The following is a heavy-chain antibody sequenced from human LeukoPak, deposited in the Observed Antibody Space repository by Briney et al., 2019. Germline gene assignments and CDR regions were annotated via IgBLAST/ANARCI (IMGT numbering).Heavy chain of an antibody. D-gene: IGHD3-22*01. CDR1: GYTLTELS. CDR2: FDPQHGET. J-gene: IGHJ4*02. Sequence: ASVKVSCKVSGYTLTELSMHWVRQAPGKGLEWMGTFDPQHGETIYAQKFQGRVTMTGDTSTDTAYMELSSLRSEDTAVYYCARYPRDSSGFHYFDYWGQGTLVTVSS. CDR3: ARYPRDSSGFHYFDY. V-gene: IGHV1-24*01.